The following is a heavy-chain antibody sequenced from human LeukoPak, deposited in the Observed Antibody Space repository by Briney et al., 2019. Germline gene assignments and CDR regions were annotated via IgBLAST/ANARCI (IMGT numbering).Heavy chain of an antibody. D-gene: IGHD3-22*01. CDR3: ARGDYYDTSGFRGGYYYYGMDV. CDR1: GFTFSYYE. V-gene: IGHV3-48*03. J-gene: IGHJ6*02. Sequence: GGSLGLSCAASGFTFSYYEMNWVRQAPGKGLEWVSYISSSGSTKYYADSVKGRFTISRDNAKNSLYLQMNSLRAEDTAVYYCARGDYYDTSGFRGGYYYYGMDVWGQGTTVTVSS. CDR2: ISSSGSTK.